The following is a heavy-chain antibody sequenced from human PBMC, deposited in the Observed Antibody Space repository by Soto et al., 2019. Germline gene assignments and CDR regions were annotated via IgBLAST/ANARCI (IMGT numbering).Heavy chain of an antibody. Sequence: KPSETLSLTCAVSGYSITTGYYWGWVRRPPGKGLEWIGSVYHSGRTSYNPSLESRVTISVDTSKNQFSLRLSSVTAADTAVYYCARGVNYYDSSGFYPRDYWGQGILVTVS. CDR2: VYHSGRT. J-gene: IGHJ4*02. CDR3: ARGVNYYDSSGFYPRDY. CDR1: GYSITTGYY. V-gene: IGHV4-38-2*01. D-gene: IGHD3-22*01.